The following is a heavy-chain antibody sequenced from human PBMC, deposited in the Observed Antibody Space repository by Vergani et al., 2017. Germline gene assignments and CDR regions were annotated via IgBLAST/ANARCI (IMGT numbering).Heavy chain of an antibody. Sequence: QVQLVQSGAEVKKPGASVKVSCKASGYTFTSYGISWVRQAPGQGLEWMGWISSYNGNTNYAQKLQGRVTMTTDTSTGTAYMELRRLRSDDTAVYYCARDGGYCTNGVCYHYYYWYGMDVWGQGTTVTVSS. J-gene: IGHJ6*02. CDR3: ARDGGYCTNGVCYHYYYWYGMDV. D-gene: IGHD2-8*01. CDR2: ISSYNGNT. CDR1: GYTFTSYG. V-gene: IGHV1-18*01.